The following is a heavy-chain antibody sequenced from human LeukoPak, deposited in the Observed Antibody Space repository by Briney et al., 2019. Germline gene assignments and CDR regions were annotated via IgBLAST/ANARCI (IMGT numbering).Heavy chain of an antibody. D-gene: IGHD3-3*01. V-gene: IGHV1-69*05. CDR2: IIPIFGTA. J-gene: IGHJ4*02. CDR1: GGTFSSYA. CDR3: ATWPLRFLEYDYFDY. Sequence: SVKVSCKASGGTFSSYAISWVRQAPGQGLEWMGGIIPIFGTANYAQRFQGRVTITTDESTSTAYMELSSLRSEDTAVYYCATWPLRFLEYDYFDYWGQGTLVTVSS.